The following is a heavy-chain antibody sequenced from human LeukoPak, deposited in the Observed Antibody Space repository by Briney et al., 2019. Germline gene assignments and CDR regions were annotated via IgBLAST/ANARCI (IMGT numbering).Heavy chain of an antibody. V-gene: IGHV3-53*01. CDR2: IYGGGST. CDR3: ARTDTSGWSRPLDC. CDR1: GFTVSSNY. D-gene: IGHD6-19*01. J-gene: IGHJ4*02. Sequence: PGGSLRLSCAASGFTVSSNYISWVRQAPGKGLEWVSVIYGGGSTYYADSVKGRFTISRDNAKNSLYLQMNSLRAEDTAVYYCARTDTSGWSRPLDCWGQGTLVTVSS.